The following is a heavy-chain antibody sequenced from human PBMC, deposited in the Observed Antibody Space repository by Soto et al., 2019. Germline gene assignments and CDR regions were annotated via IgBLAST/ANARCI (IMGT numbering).Heavy chain of an antibody. Sequence: PGASLKISCKGSGYSFTGYWISWVRQIPGKGLEWMGRIDPSDSYTNYSPSFQGHVTISAAKSISTAYLQWSSLKASDTAMYYCARQTYYYDSNANYQYYFDPWGQGTLVTVSS. D-gene: IGHD3-22*01. J-gene: IGHJ4*02. V-gene: IGHV5-10-1*01. CDR2: IDPSDSYT. CDR3: ARQTYYYDSNANYQYYFDP. CDR1: GYSFTGYW.